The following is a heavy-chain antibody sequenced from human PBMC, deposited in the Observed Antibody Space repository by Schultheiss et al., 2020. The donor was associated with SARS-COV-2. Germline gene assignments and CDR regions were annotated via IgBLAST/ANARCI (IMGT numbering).Heavy chain of an antibody. V-gene: IGHV1-18*01. Sequence: ASVKVSCKASGYTFTSNGISWVRQAPGQGLEWMGWISTHNGNTNYAQKLQGRVTMTTDTSTSTAYMELRSLRSDDTAVYYCARAAFKRIAAAPEFDNYYYYGMDVWGQGTTVTVSS. CDR2: ISTHNGNT. J-gene: IGHJ6*02. CDR1: GYTFTSNG. CDR3: ARAAFKRIAAAPEFDNYYYYGMDV. D-gene: IGHD6-13*01.